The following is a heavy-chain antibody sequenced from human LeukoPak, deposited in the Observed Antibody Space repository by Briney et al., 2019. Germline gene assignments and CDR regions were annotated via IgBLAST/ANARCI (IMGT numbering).Heavy chain of an antibody. CDR2: IYYSGST. CDR1: GGSISSNSYY. D-gene: IGHD3-3*01. CDR3: AGLNDFWSGYYSGFDY. J-gene: IGHJ4*02. Sequence: PETLSLTCTVSGGSISSNSYYWGWIRQPPGKGLEWIGSIYYSGSTYYNPSLKSRVTISVDTSKNQFSLKLSSVTAADTAVYYCAGLNDFWSGYYSGFDYWGRGTLVTVSS. V-gene: IGHV4-39*01.